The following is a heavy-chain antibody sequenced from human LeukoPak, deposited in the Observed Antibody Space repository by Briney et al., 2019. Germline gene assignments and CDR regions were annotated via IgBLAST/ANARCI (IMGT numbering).Heavy chain of an antibody. J-gene: IGHJ3*02. D-gene: IGHD3-22*01. CDR3: VKGWDSSGYYAFDI. CDR2: INPKSGDT. Sequence: ASVTVSFKASRYTFTVYYLHWVRQAPGQGLEWMGWINPKSGDTNYEQKFQGRVTMTRDTSISTAYMEMSRLTSDDTAVYYCVKGWDSSGYYAFDIWGQGTMVTVSS. V-gene: IGHV1-2*02. CDR1: RYTFTVYY.